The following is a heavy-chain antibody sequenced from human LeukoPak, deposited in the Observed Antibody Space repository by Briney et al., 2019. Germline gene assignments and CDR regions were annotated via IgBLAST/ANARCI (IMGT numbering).Heavy chain of an antibody. CDR1: GGTFSSYA. J-gene: IGHJ4*02. D-gene: IGHD3-22*01. Sequence: GASVQVSCKASGGTFSSYAISWVRQAPGQGLEWVGGIIPIFGTANYAQKFQGRVTIAADESTSTAYMELSSLRSEDTAVYYCARGSSGYFYYFDYWGQGTLVTVSS. CDR3: ARGSSGYFYYFDY. CDR2: IIPIFGTA. V-gene: IGHV1-69*13.